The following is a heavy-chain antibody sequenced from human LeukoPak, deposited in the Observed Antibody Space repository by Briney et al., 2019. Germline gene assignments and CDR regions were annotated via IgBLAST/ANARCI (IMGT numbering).Heavy chain of an antibody. CDR2: ISYDGSNK. V-gene: IGHV3-30*18. D-gene: IGHD6-19*01. CDR3: AKGLYYFDY. J-gene: IGHJ4*02. Sequence: GGSLRLSCAASGFTFSNCGMHWVRQAPGKGLEWVAVISYDGSNKYYGDSVKGRFTISRDNSKNTLYLQMNSLRAEDTAVYYCAKGLYYFDYWGQGTLVTVSS. CDR1: GFTFSNCG.